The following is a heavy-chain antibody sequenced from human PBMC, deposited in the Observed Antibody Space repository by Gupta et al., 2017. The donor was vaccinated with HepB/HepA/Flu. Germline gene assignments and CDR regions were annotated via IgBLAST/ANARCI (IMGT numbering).Heavy chain of an antibody. Sequence: QVQLVQSGAEVEKPGASVKVSCKVSEYSLTKISIHWVRQAPGQGLEWMGGFDPEDGETIYAQKFQGRLTMTGDTSTDSVYMVLSSLRAEDTAVYYCTTDLTCGTTSCYHISAFHIWGQGTMVTVSS. CDR2: FDPEDGET. J-gene: IGHJ3*02. CDR1: EYSLTKIS. V-gene: IGHV1-24*01. D-gene: IGHD2-2*01. CDR3: TTDLTCGTTSCYHISAFHI.